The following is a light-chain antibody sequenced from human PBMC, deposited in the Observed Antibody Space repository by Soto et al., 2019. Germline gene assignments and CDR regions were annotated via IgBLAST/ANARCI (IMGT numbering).Light chain of an antibody. CDR1: QSVRSN. CDR2: AAS. V-gene: IGKV3-15*01. J-gene: IGKJ5*01. CDR3: QQYNEWPPFT. Sequence: EIVMTQSPATLSVSPGERATLSCRASQSVRSNLAWYQQKPGQAPRLVIYAASTRATGIPDRFSGSVSGTEFTLTICSLQSEDFAVYYCQQYNEWPPFTFGQGARLEIK.